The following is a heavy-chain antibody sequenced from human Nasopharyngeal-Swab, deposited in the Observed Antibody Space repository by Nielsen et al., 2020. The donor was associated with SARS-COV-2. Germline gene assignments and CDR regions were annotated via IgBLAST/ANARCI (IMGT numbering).Heavy chain of an antibody. CDR1: GYTFTSYA. J-gene: IGHJ3*02. V-gene: IGHV1-3*01. D-gene: IGHD4-17*01. CDR3: AREERGYGDYASGFDI. CDR2: INAGNGNT. Sequence: ASVKVSCKASGYTFTSYAMHWVRQAPGQRLEWMGWINAGNGNTKYSQKFQGRVTITRDTSASTAYMELSSLRSEDTAVYYCAREERGYGDYASGFDIWGQGTMVTVSS.